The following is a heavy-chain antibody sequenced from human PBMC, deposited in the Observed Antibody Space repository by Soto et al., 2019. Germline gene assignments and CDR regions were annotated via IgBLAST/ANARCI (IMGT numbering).Heavy chain of an antibody. Sequence: EVQLVESGGGLVKPGGSLRLSCAASGFTFTNHNMNWVRQAPWKGLEWVSSISSSSSFRNYADSVKGRFSISRDNDKNLVYLQMDSLRAEDTAVYYCARDPPLSVLVVVATDDFWGQGTLVTVSS. V-gene: IGHV3-21*02. CDR1: GFTFTNHN. CDR3: ARDPPLSVLVVVATDDF. J-gene: IGHJ4*02. CDR2: ISSSSSFR. D-gene: IGHD2-21*01.